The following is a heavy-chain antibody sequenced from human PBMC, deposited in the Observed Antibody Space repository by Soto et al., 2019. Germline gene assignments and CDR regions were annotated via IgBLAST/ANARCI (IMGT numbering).Heavy chain of an antibody. J-gene: IGHJ6*02. D-gene: IGHD2-15*01. CDR1: GYSFSNFY. Sequence: ASVKVSCKPSGYSFSNFYVHWVRQAPGQGLEWMGIIDPSSGTTSYTQKFQERGTMTRDTSMSTVYMELSRLRSEHTAVYYCARGAVVVPNGLIAGMDVWGLGTTVTVSS. CDR3: ARGAVVVPNGLIAGMDV. V-gene: IGHV1-46*01. CDR2: IDPSSGTT.